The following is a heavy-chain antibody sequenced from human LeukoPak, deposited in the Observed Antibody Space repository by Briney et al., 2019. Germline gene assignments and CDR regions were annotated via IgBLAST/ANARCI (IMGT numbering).Heavy chain of an antibody. D-gene: IGHD4-11*01. Sequence: ASVKVSCKASGYTFTSYGISWVRQAPGQRLEWMGRTNVGNDYTESSQKFQDRLTITSDTTATTVYMELSSLRSEDTAVYYCARDDFSTYPGLNYFDYWGQGSLVTVSS. J-gene: IGHJ4*02. CDR3: ARDDFSTYPGLNYFDY. CDR2: TNVGNDYT. CDR1: GYTFTSYG. V-gene: IGHV1-3*01.